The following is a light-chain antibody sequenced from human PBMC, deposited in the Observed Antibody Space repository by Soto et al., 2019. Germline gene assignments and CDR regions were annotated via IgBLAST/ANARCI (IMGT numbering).Light chain of an antibody. CDR2: GAS. CDR3: QQYGSSPFT. Sequence: EIVLTQSPGTLSLSPGERVTLSCRASQSVSSSYFAWYQQKPGQAPRLLIYGASSRATGIPERFSGSGSGTDFTLTISRLEPEDFAVYYCQQYGSSPFTFGPGTTVDIK. CDR1: QSVSSSY. J-gene: IGKJ3*01. V-gene: IGKV3-20*01.